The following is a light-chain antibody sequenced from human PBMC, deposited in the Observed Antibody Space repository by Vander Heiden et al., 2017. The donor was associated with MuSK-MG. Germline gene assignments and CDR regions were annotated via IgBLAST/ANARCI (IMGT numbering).Light chain of an antibody. J-gene: IGKJ4*01. V-gene: IGKV1-12*01. CDR2: TAS. CDR1: QGLGTG. CDR3: QQTRSFPLT. Sequence: DIQMIQSPSSVSASVGDKVTITCRASQGLGTGLAWYQQMPGKAPKLLIYTASTVQGGVPSRFSGSGSGTHFTLTINGLQPEDFATYYCQQTRSFPLTFGGGTKVDIK.